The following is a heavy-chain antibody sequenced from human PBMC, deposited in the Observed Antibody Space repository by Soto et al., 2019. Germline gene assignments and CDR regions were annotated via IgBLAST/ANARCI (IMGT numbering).Heavy chain of an antibody. V-gene: IGHV3-64D*08. CDR2: VNTNGDNT. CDR1: GFTFSSFA. CDR3: VRGSGSGTFRPFVY. J-gene: IGHJ4*02. Sequence: GGSLRLSCSASGFTFSSFAMHWVRQAPGKGLQYVSAVNTNGDNTYYADSVKGIFTVSRDNSKNNLFLQMTSLRPEDTAVYYCVRGSGSGTFRPFVYWGQGTLVTVSS. D-gene: IGHD3-10*01.